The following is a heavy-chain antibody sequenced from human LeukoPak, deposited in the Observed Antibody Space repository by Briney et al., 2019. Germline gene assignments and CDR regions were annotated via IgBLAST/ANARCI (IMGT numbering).Heavy chain of an antibody. CDR3: ARREQQLVPDYYMDV. J-gene: IGHJ6*03. D-gene: IGHD6-13*01. CDR2: INHSGST. CDR1: GGSFSGYY. V-gene: IGHV4-34*01. Sequence: PSETLSLTCAVYGGSFSGYYWSWIRQPPGKGLEWIGEINHSGSTNYNPSLKSRVTISVDTSKNQFSLKLSSVTAADTAVYYCARREQQLVPDYYMDVWGKGTTVTVSS.